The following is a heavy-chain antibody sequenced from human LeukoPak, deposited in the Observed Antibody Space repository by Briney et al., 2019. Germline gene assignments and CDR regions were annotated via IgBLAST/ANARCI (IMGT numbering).Heavy chain of an antibody. D-gene: IGHD3-10*01. CDR1: GFTFSNYE. CDR2: ISASGNPM. Sequence: GGSLRLSCAASGFTFSNYEMNWVRQAPGKGLEWISYISASGNPMFYADSVKGRFTISRDNAKNSLYLQMNSLRAEDAAIYYCAKDGGSGILYWGQGTLVTVSS. V-gene: IGHV3-48*03. CDR3: AKDGGSGILY. J-gene: IGHJ4*02.